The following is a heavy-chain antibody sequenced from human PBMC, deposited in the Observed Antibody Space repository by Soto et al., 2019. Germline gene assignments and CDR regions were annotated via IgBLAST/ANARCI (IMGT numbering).Heavy chain of an antibody. CDR2: IYYSGST. V-gene: IGHV4-31*03. D-gene: IGHD3-22*01. CDR3: ARSDSSGYYYVAHGIFDD. J-gene: IGHJ4*02. Sequence: SETLSLTCTVSGGSISSGGYYWSWIRQHPGKGLEWIGYIYYSGSTYYNPSLKSRVTISVDTSKNQFSLKLSSVTAADTAVYYCARSDSSGYYYVAHGIFDDWGQGTLVTVSS. CDR1: GGSISSGGYY.